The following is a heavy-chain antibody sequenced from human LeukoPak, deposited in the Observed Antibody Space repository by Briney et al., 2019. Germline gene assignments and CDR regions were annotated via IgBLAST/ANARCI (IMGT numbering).Heavy chain of an antibody. Sequence: GASVKVSCKASGYTFTGYYMHWVRQAPGQGLEWMGWINPNSGGTNYAQKFQGRVTMTRDTSISTAYMELSRLRSDDTAVYYCARERYDSSGPTGYYYGMDVWGQGTTVTVSS. V-gene: IGHV1-2*02. J-gene: IGHJ6*02. CDR2: INPNSGGT. CDR1: GYTFTGYY. D-gene: IGHD3-22*01. CDR3: ARERYDSSGPTGYYYGMDV.